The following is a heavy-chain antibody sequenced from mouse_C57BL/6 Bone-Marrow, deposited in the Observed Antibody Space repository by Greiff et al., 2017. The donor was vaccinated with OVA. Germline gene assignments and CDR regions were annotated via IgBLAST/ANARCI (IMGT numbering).Heavy chain of an antibody. CDR2: IDPENGDT. J-gene: IGHJ3*01. CDR3: TTCGYGSSWGFAY. D-gene: IGHD1-1*01. Sequence: EVQLQQSGAELVRPGASVKLSCTASGFNIKDDYMHWVKQRPEQGLEWIGWIDPENGDTEYASKFQGKATITADTSSNTAYLQLSSLTSEDTAVYYCTTCGYGSSWGFAYWGQGTLVTVSA. CDR1: GFNIKDDY. V-gene: IGHV14-4*01.